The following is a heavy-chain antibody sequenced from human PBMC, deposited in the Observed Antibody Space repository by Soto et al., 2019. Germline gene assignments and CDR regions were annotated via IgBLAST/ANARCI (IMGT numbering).Heavy chain of an antibody. V-gene: IGHV3-23*01. CDR1: GITFSSYA. CDR2: IRGSGGST. CDR3: AAQPDILTGYGTSYYYYGMDV. D-gene: IGHD3-9*01. Sequence: PGGSLRLSCAASGITFSSYAMSWVRQAPEKELKWVTAIRGSGGSTYYADAVKGRFTISRDNSKNTLYLQMNSLRAEDTAVYYCAAQPDILTGYGTSYYYYGMDVWGQGTTVTVSS. J-gene: IGHJ6*02.